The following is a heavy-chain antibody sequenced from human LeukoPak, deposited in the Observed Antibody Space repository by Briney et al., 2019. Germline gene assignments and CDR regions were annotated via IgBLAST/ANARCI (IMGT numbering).Heavy chain of an antibody. CDR2: INPNSGGT. CDR3: ARVAAAGTYYYYYYMDV. Sequence: ASVKVSCKASGYTFTNYDINWVRQATGQGLEWMGWINPNSGGTNYAQKFQGRVTMTRDTSISTAYMELSRLRSDDTAVYYCARVAAAGTYYYYYYMDVWGKGTTVTVSS. D-gene: IGHD6-13*01. V-gene: IGHV1-2*02. J-gene: IGHJ6*03. CDR1: GYTFTNYD.